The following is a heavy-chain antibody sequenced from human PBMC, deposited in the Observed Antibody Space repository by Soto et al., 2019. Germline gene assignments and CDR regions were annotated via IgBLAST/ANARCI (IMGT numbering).Heavy chain of an antibody. J-gene: IGHJ4*02. Sequence: ASVKVSCKASGGTFSSYAISWVRQAPGQGLEWMGGIIPIFGTANYAQKFQGRVTITADESTSTAYMELSSLRSEDTAVYYCARSKVTMVRGVITVPEFDYWGQGTLVTVSS. CDR2: IIPIFGTA. V-gene: IGHV1-69*13. CDR3: ARSKVTMVRGVITVPEFDY. D-gene: IGHD3-10*01. CDR1: GGTFSSYA.